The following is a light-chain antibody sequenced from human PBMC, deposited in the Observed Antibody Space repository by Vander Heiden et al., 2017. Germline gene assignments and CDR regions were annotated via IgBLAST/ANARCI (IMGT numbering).Light chain of an antibody. CDR1: SSNIVSNY. CDR3: AAGDDSLSGHVV. J-gene: IGLJ2*01. CDR2: RNN. Sequence: QSVLTQPPSASGTPGQRVTITCSGSSSNIVSNYVYWYQQLPGTAPKLLIYRNNQRPSGVPDRFSGSKSGTSASLAISGLRSEDEADYYCAAGDDSLSGHVVFGGGTKLTVL. V-gene: IGLV1-47*01.